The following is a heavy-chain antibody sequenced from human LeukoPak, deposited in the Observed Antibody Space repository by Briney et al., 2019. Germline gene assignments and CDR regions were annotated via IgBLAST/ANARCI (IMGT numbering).Heavy chain of an antibody. CDR3: ARGRCSGGSCYSFQDWFDP. J-gene: IGHJ5*02. D-gene: IGHD2-15*01. V-gene: IGHV5-51*01. CDR1: GYRFTSYW. Sequence: GESLKISCKGSGYRFTSYWIGWVRQMPGKGLEWMGIIYPGDSDTRYSPSFQGQVTISADKSISTAYLQWSSLKASDTAMYYCARGRCSGGSCYSFQDWFDPWGQGTLVTVSS. CDR2: IYPGDSDT.